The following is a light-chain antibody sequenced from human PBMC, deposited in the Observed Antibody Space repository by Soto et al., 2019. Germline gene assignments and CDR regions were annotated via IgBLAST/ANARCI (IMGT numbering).Light chain of an antibody. CDR3: QYRGS. V-gene: IGKV1-5*03. CDR1: QNINSW. J-gene: IGKJ1*01. CDR2: KAS. Sequence: EIQMTQSPSTLSASIGDRVTISCRASQNINSWLAWYQQKPGKAPKLLIYKASSLESGVPSRFSGSGSGTEFTLTIRSLQPDDRANYNCQYRGSFGQGTKVEIK.